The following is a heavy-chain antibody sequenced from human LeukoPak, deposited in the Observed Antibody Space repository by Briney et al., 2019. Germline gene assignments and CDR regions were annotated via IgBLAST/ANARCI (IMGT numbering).Heavy chain of an antibody. J-gene: IGHJ4*02. Sequence: GASVKVSCKASGYTFTSYGMSWVRQAPGQGLEWMGWISAYNDNTNYAQKLQGRVTMTTDTSTSTAYMELRSLRSDDTAVYYCASWTIFGVAIGWGQGTLVTVSS. V-gene: IGHV1-18*01. D-gene: IGHD3-3*01. CDR2: ISAYNDNT. CDR1: GYTFTSYG. CDR3: ASWTIFGVAIG.